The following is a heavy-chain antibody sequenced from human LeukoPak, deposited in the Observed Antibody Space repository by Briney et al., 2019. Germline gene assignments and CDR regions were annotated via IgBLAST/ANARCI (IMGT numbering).Heavy chain of an antibody. CDR2: ISDSGRST. CDR3: AKRGMTTIKEGFDY. J-gene: IGHJ4*02. D-gene: IGHD5-24*01. V-gene: IGHV3-23*01. CDR1: GFTFSSYA. Sequence: GGSLRLTCAASGFTFSSYAMSWVRQAPGTGLEWVSAISDSGRSTYYADSVKGLFTISRVNSRNTLYLQMNNLRAEDTAVYYCAKRGMTTIKEGFDYWGQGTMVTVSP.